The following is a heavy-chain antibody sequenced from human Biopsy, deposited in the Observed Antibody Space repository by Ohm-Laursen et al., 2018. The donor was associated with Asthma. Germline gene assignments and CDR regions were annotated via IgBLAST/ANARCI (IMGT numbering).Heavy chain of an antibody. D-gene: IGHD2-21*02. Sequence: SLRLSCAASGFTFDNYTMNWVRQAPGKGLEWVTIISYDGRNTYYADSVEGRFTISRDNSKNTLFLQMSSLRPEDTAVYYCARGGLHYYEYYGMGVWGQGTTVTVSS. CDR1: GFTFDNYT. CDR2: ISYDGRNT. V-gene: IGHV3-30*04. CDR3: ARGGLHYYEYYGMGV. J-gene: IGHJ6*02.